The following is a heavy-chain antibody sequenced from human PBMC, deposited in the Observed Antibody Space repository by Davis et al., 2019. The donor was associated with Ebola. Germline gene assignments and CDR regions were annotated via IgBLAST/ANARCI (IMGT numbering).Heavy chain of an antibody. D-gene: IGHD3-10*01. CDR1: GGSISSGDYY. J-gene: IGHJ6*02. CDR3: ARNTMVRGVIIKTYYYYYGMDV. V-gene: IGHV4-30-4*01. CDR2: IYYSGST. Sequence: SETLSLTCTVSGGSISSGDYYWSWIRQPPGKGLEWIGYIYYSGSTNYNPSLKSRVTISVDTSKNQFSLKLSSVTAADTAVYYCARNTMVRGVIIKTYYYYYGMDVWGQGTTVTVSS.